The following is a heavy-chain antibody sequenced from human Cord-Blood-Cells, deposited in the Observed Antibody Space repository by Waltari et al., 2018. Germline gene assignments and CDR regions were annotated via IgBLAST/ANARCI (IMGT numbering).Heavy chain of an antibody. D-gene: IGHD6-19*01. CDR1: GFTFSSYG. J-gene: IGHJ3*02. CDR2: ISYDGSNK. V-gene: IGHV3-30*18. CDR3: AKSGAVAGTAFDI. Sequence: QVQLVESGGGVVQPGRSLRLSCAASGFTFSSYGMHWVRQAPGKGLGWGAVISYDGSNKYYADSVKGRFTISRDNSKNTLYLQMNSLRAEDTAVYYCAKSGAVAGTAFDIWGQGTMVTVSS.